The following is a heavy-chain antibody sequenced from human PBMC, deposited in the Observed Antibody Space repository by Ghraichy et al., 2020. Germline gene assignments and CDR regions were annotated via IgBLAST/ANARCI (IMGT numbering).Heavy chain of an antibody. D-gene: IGHD6-13*01. V-gene: IGHV4-34*01. Sequence: SQTLSLTCAVYGGSFCGYYWNWIRQPPGKGLEWIGEINHSGSTNYNPSLKSRVTISVDTSKNQFSLKLSSVTAADTAVYYCARVGRAAYYFYGMDVWGQGTTVTVSS. J-gene: IGHJ6*02. CDR2: INHSGST. CDR3: ARVGRAAYYFYGMDV. CDR1: GGSFCGYY.